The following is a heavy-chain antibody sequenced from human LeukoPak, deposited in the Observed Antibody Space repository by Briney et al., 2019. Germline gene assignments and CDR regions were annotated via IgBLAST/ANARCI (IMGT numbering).Heavy chain of an antibody. Sequence: ASVKVSCKASGYTFTSYGISWVRQAPGQGLEWMGWISAYNGNTNYAQKLQGRVTMTTDTSTSTAYMELRSLRSDDTAVYYCATLLDRRFGELLSPSFDYWGQGTLVTVSS. D-gene: IGHD3-10*01. V-gene: IGHV1-18*01. CDR1: GYTFTSYG. CDR3: ATLLDRRFGELLSPSFDY. CDR2: ISAYNGNT. J-gene: IGHJ4*02.